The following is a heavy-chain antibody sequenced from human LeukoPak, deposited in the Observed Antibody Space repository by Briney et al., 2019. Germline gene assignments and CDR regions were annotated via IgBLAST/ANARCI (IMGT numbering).Heavy chain of an antibody. J-gene: IGHJ4*02. D-gene: IGHD5-24*01. V-gene: IGHV4-39*07. CDR3: ARGYGYNSEY. CDR2: IFYSGST. CDR1: SGSISTSNYY. Sequence: SETLSLTCTVSSGSISTSNYYWGWVRQPPGKALEWIGNIFYSGSTYYSPSLKSRVTISLDTSRNQFSLKLNSVTAADTAVYYCARGYGYNSEYWGQGIVVTVSP.